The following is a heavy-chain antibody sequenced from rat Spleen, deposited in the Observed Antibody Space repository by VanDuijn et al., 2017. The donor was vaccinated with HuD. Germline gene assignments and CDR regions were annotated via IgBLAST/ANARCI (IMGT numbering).Heavy chain of an antibody. CDR1: GFTFSNYY. Sequence: EVQLVQSGGVLVQPGRSMKLSCAASGFTFSNYYMAWVRQAPAKGLEWVASISFGGGNTYYRDSVKGRFTISRNNAENTLYLQVDSLRSEDTATYYCARRDGYYDYWGQGTLVTVSS. V-gene: IGHV5-25*01. J-gene: IGHJ3*01. CDR3: ARRDGYYDY. CDR2: ISFGGGNT. D-gene: IGHD1-12*03.